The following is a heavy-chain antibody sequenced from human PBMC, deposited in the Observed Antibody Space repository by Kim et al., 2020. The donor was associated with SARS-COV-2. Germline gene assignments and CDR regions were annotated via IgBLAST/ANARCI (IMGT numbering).Heavy chain of an antibody. CDR1: GFTFSSYA. CDR3: ARPNSGYDIWDY. CDR2: ISYDGSNK. V-gene: IGHV3-30*04. Sequence: GGSLRLSCAASGFTFSSYAMHWVRQAPGKGLEWVAVISYDGSNKYYADSVKGRFTISRDNSKNTLYLQMNSLRAEDTAVYYCARPNSGYDIWDYWGQGTLVTVSS. J-gene: IGHJ4*02. D-gene: IGHD5-12*01.